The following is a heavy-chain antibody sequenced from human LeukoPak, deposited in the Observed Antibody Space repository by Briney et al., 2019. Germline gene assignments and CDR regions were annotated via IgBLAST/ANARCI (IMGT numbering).Heavy chain of an antibody. CDR2: INST. J-gene: IGHJ6*02. CDR1: GFTFSSYW. D-gene: IGHD6-19*01. V-gene: IGHV3-74*01. Sequence: PGGSLRLSCAASGFTFSSYWMHWVRQAPGKGLVWVSRINSTSYADSVKGRFTISRDNAKNTLYLQMNSLRAEDTAVYYCARIFSGWYVYGMDVWGQGTTVTVSS. CDR3: ARIFSGWYVYGMDV.